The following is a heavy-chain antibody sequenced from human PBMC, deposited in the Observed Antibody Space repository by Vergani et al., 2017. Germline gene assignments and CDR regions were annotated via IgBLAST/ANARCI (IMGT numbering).Heavy chain of an antibody. V-gene: IGHV4-39*01. Sequence: QLQLQESGPGLVKPSATLSLTCSVSGASIRSSNYYWGWIRQPPGKGLEWIASIYYSGSTYYNPSLKSRVTISVDTSKNQFSLKLSSVTAADTAVYFCARHSTVVRLVKLGWIAPGGQEILVTVSS. CDR2: IYYSGST. CDR1: GASIRSSNYY. J-gene: IGHJ5*02. CDR3: ARHSTVVRLVKLGWIAP. D-gene: IGHD6-19*01.